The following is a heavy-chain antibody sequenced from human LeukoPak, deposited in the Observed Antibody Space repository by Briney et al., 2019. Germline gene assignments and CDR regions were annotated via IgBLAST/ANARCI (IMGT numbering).Heavy chain of an antibody. CDR1: GYTFTSYD. CDR3: ARSPWGYCSSTSCKDNWFDP. D-gene: IGHD2-2*01. V-gene: IGHV1-8*03. J-gene: IGHJ5*02. Sequence: ASVKVSCKASGYTFTSYDINWVRQATGQGLEWMGWMNPNSGNTGHAQKFQGRVTITRNTSISTAYMELSSLRSEDTAVYYCARSPWGYCSSTSCKDNWFDPWGQGTLVTVSS. CDR2: MNPNSGNT.